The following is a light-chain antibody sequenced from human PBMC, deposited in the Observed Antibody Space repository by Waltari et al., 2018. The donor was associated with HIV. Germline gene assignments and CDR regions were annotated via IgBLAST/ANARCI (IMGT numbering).Light chain of an antibody. CDR1: RANTGSNT. Sequence: SVLTQPPSASGTPGQRVTISCSGSRANTGSNTVHWYQQLPGTAPKLLIYSNNQRPSGVPDRFSGSKSGTSASLAISGLQSDVEAAFYCAAWDDSLNGWVFGGGTKLTVL. CDR3: AAWDDSLNGWV. CDR2: SNN. J-gene: IGLJ3*02. V-gene: IGLV1-44*01.